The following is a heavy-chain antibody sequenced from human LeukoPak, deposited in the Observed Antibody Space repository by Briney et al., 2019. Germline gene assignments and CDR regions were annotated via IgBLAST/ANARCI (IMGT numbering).Heavy chain of an antibody. J-gene: IGHJ4*02. Sequence: GGSLRLSCAASGFTFSSYSMIWVRQAPGKGLEWVSAISGSGGSTYYADSVKGRFTISRDNSKNTLYPQMNSLRAEDTAVYYCAKTPTTVTTPDYWGQGTLVTDSS. D-gene: IGHD4-17*01. CDR3: AKTPTTVTTPDY. CDR1: GFTFSSYS. CDR2: ISGSGGST. V-gene: IGHV3-23*01.